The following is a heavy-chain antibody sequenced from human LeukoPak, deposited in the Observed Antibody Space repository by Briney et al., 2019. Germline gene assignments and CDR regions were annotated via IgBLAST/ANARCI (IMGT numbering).Heavy chain of an antibody. Sequence: PGGSLRLSCAASGFTFSSYAMSWVRQAPAKGLEWVSGVSGSGHATYYADPVKGRFTISRDDSKNTLYLQMNSLRAEDTAVYYCARKRGGYHSGDYWGQGTLVTVSS. CDR1: GFTFSSYA. V-gene: IGHV3-23*01. D-gene: IGHD5-12*01. CDR3: ARKRGGYHSGDY. CDR2: VSGSGHAT. J-gene: IGHJ4*02.